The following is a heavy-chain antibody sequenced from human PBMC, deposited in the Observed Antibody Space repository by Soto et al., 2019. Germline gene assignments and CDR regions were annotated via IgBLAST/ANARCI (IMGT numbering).Heavy chain of an antibody. CDR2: ISWNSLNI. D-gene: IGHD4-17*01. V-gene: IGHV3-9*01. J-gene: IGHJ4*02. CDR3: ARVEYGKADY. CDR1: GFSFDDFG. Sequence: PGGSLRLSCAASGFSFDDFGMHWVRQAPGKGLEWVSGISWNSLNIGYADSVKGRFTISVDKSISTAYLHWSSLKASDTAMYYCARVEYGKADYWGQGTLVTVSS.